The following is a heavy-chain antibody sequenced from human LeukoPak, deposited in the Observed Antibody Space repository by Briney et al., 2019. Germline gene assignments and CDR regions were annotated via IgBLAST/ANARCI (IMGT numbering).Heavy chain of an antibody. CDR3: ARGGDIVVVPAVAFDY. D-gene: IGHD2-2*01. CDR2: ISAYNGNT. CDR1: GYTFTSYG. J-gene: IGHJ4*02. V-gene: IGHV1-18*01. Sequence: ASVKVSCKASGYTFTSYGISWVRQAPGQGLEWMGWISAYNGNTNYAQKLQGRVTMTTDTSTSTAYMELRSLRSDDTAVYYCARGGDIVVVPAVAFDYWGQGTLVTVSS.